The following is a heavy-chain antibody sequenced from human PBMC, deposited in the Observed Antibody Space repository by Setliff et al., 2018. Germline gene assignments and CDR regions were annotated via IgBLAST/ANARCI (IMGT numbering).Heavy chain of an antibody. D-gene: IGHD3-16*01. CDR2: VFYSGRT. CDR1: GASITNINYY. J-gene: IGHJ4*02. V-gene: IGHV4-39*01. CDR3: ARLPNYVWGSPVDY. Sequence: SETLSLTCTVSGASITNINYYWGLIRQPPGKGLEWIGSVFYSGRTFYNPSLKSRVTISVDTSKNQFSLTLSSVTAADTAVYYCARLPNYVWGSPVDYWGQGTLVTVSS.